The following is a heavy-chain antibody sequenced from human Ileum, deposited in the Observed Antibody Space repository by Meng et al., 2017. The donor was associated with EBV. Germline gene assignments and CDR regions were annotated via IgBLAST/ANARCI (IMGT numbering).Heavy chain of an antibody. CDR3: ASNGDEVDY. D-gene: IGHD4-17*01. CDR2: ISTFNGNT. V-gene: IGHV1-18*01. Sequence: QRVESGGEWKKPGASVKVSCKASGYTFINNGFSWVRQAPGQGLEWMGWISTFNGNTNYAQKFQGRLTVTTDTSTNTAYMELRNLRSDDTAVYYCASNGDEVDYWGQGTLVTVSS. J-gene: IGHJ4*02. CDR1: GYTFINNG.